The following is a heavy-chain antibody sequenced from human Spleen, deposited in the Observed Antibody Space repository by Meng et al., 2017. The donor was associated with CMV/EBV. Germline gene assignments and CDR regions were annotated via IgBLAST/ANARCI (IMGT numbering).Heavy chain of an antibody. CDR1: GTFISRRRYY. D-gene: IGHD6-13*01. V-gene: IGHV4-39*07. CDR3: AREGQVSAAPFDY. CDR2: IYYSGST. Sequence: SETLSLTCTVSGTFISRRRYYWGWIRQPPGKGLEWIGSIYYSGSTDYNPSLKSRVTISVDTSKNQFSLRLTSVTAADTAVYFCAREGQVSAAPFDYWGQGTVVTVSS. J-gene: IGHJ4*02.